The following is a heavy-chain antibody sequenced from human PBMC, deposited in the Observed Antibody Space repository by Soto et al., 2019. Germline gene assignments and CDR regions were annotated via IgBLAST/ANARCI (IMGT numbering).Heavy chain of an antibody. CDR3: ARVTYYYDSSGYYSILIDY. Sequence: SETLSLTCTVSGGSISSYYWSWIRQPPGKGLEWIGYIYYSGSTNYNPSLKSRVTISVDTSKNQFSLKLSSVTAADTAVYYCARVTYYYDSSGYYSILIDYWGQGTLVT. CDR2: IYYSGST. V-gene: IGHV4-59*01. CDR1: GGSISSYY. J-gene: IGHJ4*02. D-gene: IGHD3-22*01.